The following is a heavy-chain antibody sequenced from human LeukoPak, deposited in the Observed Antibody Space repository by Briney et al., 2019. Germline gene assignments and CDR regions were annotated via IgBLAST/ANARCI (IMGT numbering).Heavy chain of an antibody. CDR1: GFTFTSSA. J-gene: IGHJ5*02. CDR2: IVVGSGNT. V-gene: IGHV1-58*02. CDR3: ARDPITLYGDYSWLDP. Sequence: SVKVSCKASGFTFTSSAMQWVRQARGQRLEWIGWIVVGSGNTNYAQKFQGRVTMTRDMSTSTVYMELSSLRSEDTAVYYCARDPITLYGDYSWLDPWGQGTLVTVSS. D-gene: IGHD4-17*01.